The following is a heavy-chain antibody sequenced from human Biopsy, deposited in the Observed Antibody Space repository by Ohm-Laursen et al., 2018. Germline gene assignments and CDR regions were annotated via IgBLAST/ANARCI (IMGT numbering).Heavy chain of an antibody. D-gene: IGHD4-11*01. CDR1: GFTFTSYA. CDR3: ARDGKRGDYSPCFSWHFDL. V-gene: IGHV3-30*03. Sequence: SLRLSCAASGFTFTSYAMHWVRQAPGKGLEWVAVISYDGSGEYYADSLQGRFIISRDNPKNTVDLQMNSLRAEDKAVYFCARDGKRGDYSPCFSWHFDLWGRGTLVTVSS. CDR2: ISYDGSGE. J-gene: IGHJ2*01.